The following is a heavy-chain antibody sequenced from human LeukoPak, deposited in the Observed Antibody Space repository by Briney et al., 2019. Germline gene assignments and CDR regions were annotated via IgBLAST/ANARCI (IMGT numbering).Heavy chain of an antibody. Sequence: GGSLRLSCAASGFTFSSYAMSWVRQAPGKGLEWVSAISGSGGSTYCADSVKGRFTISRDNSKNTLCLQMNSLRAEDTAVYYCAKLSRVTMIVVDYWGQGTLVTVSS. CDR2: ISGSGGST. CDR1: GFTFSSYA. V-gene: IGHV3-23*01. CDR3: AKLSRVTMIVVDY. D-gene: IGHD3-22*01. J-gene: IGHJ4*02.